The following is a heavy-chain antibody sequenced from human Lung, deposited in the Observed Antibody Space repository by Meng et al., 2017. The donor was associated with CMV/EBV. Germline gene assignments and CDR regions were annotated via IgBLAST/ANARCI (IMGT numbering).Heavy chain of an antibody. V-gene: IGHV3-21*01. CDR2: ISYTSHYI. CDR3: AGSRSGRYSPFDY. D-gene: IGHD6-19*01. Sequence: GGSLRLXCAASGFTFSSFTMNWVRQAPGKGLEWVSSISYTSHYIYYADSLKGRFTISRDNARNSLYLHMNSLRAEDTAVYYCAGSRSGRYSPFDYLDQGTLVTVSS. CDR1: GFTFSSFT. J-gene: IGHJ4*02.